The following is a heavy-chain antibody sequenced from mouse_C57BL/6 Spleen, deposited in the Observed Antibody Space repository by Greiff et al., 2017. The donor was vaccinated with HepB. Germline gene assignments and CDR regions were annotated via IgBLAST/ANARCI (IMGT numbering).Heavy chain of an antibody. J-gene: IGHJ4*01. D-gene: IGHD2-5*01. V-gene: IGHV5-12*01. CDR1: GFTFSDYY. CDR3: ARQGYSNYAMDY. Sequence: EVQGVESGGGLVQPGGSLKLSCAASGFTFSDYYMYWVRQTPEKRLEWVAYISNGGGSTYYPDTVKGRFTISRDNAKNTLYLQMSRLKSEDTAMYYCARQGYSNYAMDYWGQGTSVTVSS. CDR2: ISNGGGST.